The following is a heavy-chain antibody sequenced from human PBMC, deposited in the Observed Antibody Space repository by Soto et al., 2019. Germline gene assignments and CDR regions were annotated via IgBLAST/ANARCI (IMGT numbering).Heavy chain of an antibody. D-gene: IGHD1-26*01. CDR1: GYTFTGYY. J-gene: IGHJ4*02. V-gene: IGHV1-2*02. CDR2: INPNSGGT. CDR3: ARENRGSYFYYFDY. Sequence: ASVKVSCKASGYTFTGYYMHWVRQAPGQGLEWMGWINPNSGGTNYAQKFQGRVTMTRDTSISTAYMELSRLRSDDTAVYYCARENRGSYFYYFDYWGQGTLVTVSS.